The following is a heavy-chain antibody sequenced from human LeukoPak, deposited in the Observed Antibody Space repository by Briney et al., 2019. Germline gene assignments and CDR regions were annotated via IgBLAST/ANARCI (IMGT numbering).Heavy chain of an antibody. CDR1: GYTFTSYG. J-gene: IGHJ5*02. Sequence: ASVKVSCKASGYTFTSYGISWVRQAPGQGLEWMGWISAYNGNTNYAQKLQGRVTMTTDTSTSTAYMELRSLRSDDTAVYYCARDKLWFGDNWFDPWGQGTLVTVSS. CDR3: ARDKLWFGDNWFDP. D-gene: IGHD3-10*01. CDR2: ISAYNGNT. V-gene: IGHV1-18*01.